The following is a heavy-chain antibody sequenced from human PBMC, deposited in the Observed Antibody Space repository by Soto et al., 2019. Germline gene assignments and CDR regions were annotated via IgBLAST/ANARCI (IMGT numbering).Heavy chain of an antibody. V-gene: IGHV1-69*01. J-gene: IGHJ5*02. D-gene: IGHD1-1*01. CDR3: ARSTGSGFRPGTHRFNWFDP. Sequence: QVQLVQSGAEVKQPGSSVKVSCQASGVTFSSFAISWVRQAPGQGLEGMGGIIPIFRTPNYAQNFHGRVTITADESTSSVAMELSRLRSDDTAVYYCARSTGSGFRPGTHRFNWFDPGGQGTLVTVSS. CDR1: GVTFSSFA. CDR2: IIPIFRTP.